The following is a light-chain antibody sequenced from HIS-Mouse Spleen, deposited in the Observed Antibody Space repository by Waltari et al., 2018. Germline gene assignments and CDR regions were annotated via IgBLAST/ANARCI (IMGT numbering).Light chain of an antibody. Sequence: QSALNQPASVSGPTGQSSTISCPGTSSAVGSHNLVSWYQQHPGKAPKLMIYEGSKRPSGVSNRFSGSKSGNTASLTISGLQAEDEADYYCCSYAGSSTWVFGGGTKLTVL. CDR1: SSAVGSHNL. CDR3: CSYAGSSTWV. J-gene: IGLJ3*02. CDR2: EGS. V-gene: IGLV2-23*01.